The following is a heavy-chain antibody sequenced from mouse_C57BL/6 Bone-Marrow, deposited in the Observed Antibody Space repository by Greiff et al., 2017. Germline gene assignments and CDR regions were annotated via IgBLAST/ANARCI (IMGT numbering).Heavy chain of an antibody. CDR1: GYTFTSYW. D-gene: IGHD3-1*01. V-gene: IGHV1-59*01. Sequence: QVQLQQPGAELVRPGTSVKLSCKASGYTFTSYWMHWVKQRPGQGLEWIGVIDPSDSYTNYNQKFKGKATLTVDTSSSTAYMQPSSLTSEDSAVYYCARSGGLDYWGQGTTLTVSS. J-gene: IGHJ2*01. CDR2: IDPSDSYT. CDR3: ARSGGLDY.